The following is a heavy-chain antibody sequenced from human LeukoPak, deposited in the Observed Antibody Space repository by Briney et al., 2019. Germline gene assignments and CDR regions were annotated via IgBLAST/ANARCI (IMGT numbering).Heavy chain of an antibody. Sequence: ASVKVSCKASGGTFSSYAISWVRQAPGQGLEWMGWINPNSGGTNYAQKFQGRVTMTRDTSISTAYMELSRLRSDDTAVYYCARVLEDSDSMVRVTGFDPWGQGTLVTVSS. CDR1: GGTFSSYA. CDR2: INPNSGGT. CDR3: ARVLEDSDSMVRVTGFDP. J-gene: IGHJ5*02. D-gene: IGHD3-10*01. V-gene: IGHV1-2*02.